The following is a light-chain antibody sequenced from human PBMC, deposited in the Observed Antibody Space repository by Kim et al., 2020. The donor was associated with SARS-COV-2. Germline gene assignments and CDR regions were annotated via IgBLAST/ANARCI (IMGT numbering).Light chain of an antibody. V-gene: IGKV3-20*01. J-gene: IGKJ4*01. CDR1: QRLDSIY. CDR3: QQYGRAPRT. CDR2: AAS. Sequence: PGDSATLACKTSQRLDSIYLAWYQQKPGQVPRLLSSAASSRATGVPDRFSGSGSGTDFTLTISPVEPEDFAVYYCQQYGRAPRTFGGGTKVDIK.